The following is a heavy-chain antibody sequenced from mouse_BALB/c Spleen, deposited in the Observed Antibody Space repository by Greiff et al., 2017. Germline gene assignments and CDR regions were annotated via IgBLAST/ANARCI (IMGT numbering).Heavy chain of an antibody. J-gene: IGHJ3*01. V-gene: IGHV1-9*01. CDR1: GYTFSSYW. D-gene: IGHD1-2*01. CDR2: ILPGSGST. Sequence: QVQLQQSGAELMKPGASVKISCKATGYTFSSYWIEWVKQRPGHGLEWIGEILPGSGSTNYNEKFKGKATFTADTSSNTAYMQLSSLTSEDSAVYYCARRGLRLQLAYWGQGTLVTVSA. CDR3: ARRGLRLQLAY.